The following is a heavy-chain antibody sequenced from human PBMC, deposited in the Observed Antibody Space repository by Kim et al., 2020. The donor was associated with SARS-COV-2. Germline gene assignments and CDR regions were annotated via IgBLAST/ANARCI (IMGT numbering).Heavy chain of an antibody. J-gene: IGHJ6*02. Sequence: GGSLRLSCSASGFTFSSYAMHWVRQAPGKGLEYVSAISSNGGSTYYADSVKGRFTISRDNSKNTLYLQMSSLRAEDTAVYYCVKVSELPGYYYYGMDVWGQGTTVTVSS. CDR3: VKVSELPGYYYYGMDV. D-gene: IGHD1-7*01. CDR2: ISSNGGST. V-gene: IGHV3-64D*09. CDR1: GFTFSSYA.